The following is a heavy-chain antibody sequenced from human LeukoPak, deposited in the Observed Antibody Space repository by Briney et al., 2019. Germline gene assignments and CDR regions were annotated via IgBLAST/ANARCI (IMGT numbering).Heavy chain of an antibody. CDR3: ARLLADNWFDP. CDR2: IYYGVST. CDR1: GGSISSYY. Sequence: PSETLSLTCTVSGGSISSYYWSWIRQPPGKGLEWIGYIYYGVSTNYNPSLKSRVTISLDTSKKQISLKVRFVTAADTAIYYCARLLADNWFDPWGQGTLVTVSS. D-gene: IGHD6-13*01. V-gene: IGHV4-59*08. J-gene: IGHJ5*02.